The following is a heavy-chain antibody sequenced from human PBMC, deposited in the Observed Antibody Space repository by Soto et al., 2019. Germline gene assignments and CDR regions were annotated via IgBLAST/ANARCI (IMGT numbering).Heavy chain of an antibody. V-gene: IGHV5-51*01. CDR2: IFPGDFDT. CDR1: GNTFTAYW. J-gene: IGHJ4*02. CDR3: ARLDYSVTAVNIPTGPFDS. Sequence: PCESLKISCKGFGNTFTAYWIGWVRQMPGKGLEWMGIIFPGDFDTRYSPSFEGQVTISADKSSSTAYLHWSSLKASDTAMYYCARLDYSVTAVNIPTGPFDSWGQGTLVTVSS. D-gene: IGHD1-1*01.